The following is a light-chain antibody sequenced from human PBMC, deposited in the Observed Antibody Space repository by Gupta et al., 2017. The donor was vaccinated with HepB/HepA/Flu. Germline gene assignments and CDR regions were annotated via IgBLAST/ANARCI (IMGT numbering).Light chain of an antibody. CDR2: AAS. CDR3: QQLNSYPRALT. CDR1: QGISSY. V-gene: IGKV1-9*01. Sequence: DIQLTQSPSFLSASVGDRVTITCRASQGISSYLAWYQQKPGKAPKLLIYAASTLQSGVPSRFSGSGSGTEFTLTISSRQPEDFATYYCQQLNSYPRALTFGGGTKVEIK. J-gene: IGKJ4*01.